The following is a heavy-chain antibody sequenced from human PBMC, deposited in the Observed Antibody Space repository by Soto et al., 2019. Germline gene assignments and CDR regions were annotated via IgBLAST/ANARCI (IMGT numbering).Heavy chain of an antibody. Sequence: GGSLRLSCGASGFIFSNYWMTWVRQASGKGLEWVANMKEDGTEEYYVDSVKGRFTISRDNAKNSLYLQMNSLRVEDTAVYYCARGGSSSWSPPATPFDPWGQGTLVTVSS. V-gene: IGHV3-7*01. CDR2: MKEDGTEE. J-gene: IGHJ5*02. D-gene: IGHD6-13*01. CDR3: ARGGSSSWSPPATPFDP. CDR1: GFIFSNYW.